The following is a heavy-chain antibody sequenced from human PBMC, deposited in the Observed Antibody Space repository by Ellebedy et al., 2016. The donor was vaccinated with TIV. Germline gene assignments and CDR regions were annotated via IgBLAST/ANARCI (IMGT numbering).Heavy chain of an antibody. CDR2: INPSSGAT. J-gene: IGHJ2*01. Sequence: AASVKVSCKASGYTFTAYYIHWVRQAPGQGLEWMGWINPSSGATNYAQKFQGRVTMTRDTSISTAYVELRGLTSDDTAVYYCARAGPDLVELLMNGPSAFWYFDVWGRGTLLTVSS. D-gene: IGHD1-7*01. CDR1: GYTFTAYY. CDR3: ARAGPDLVELLMNGPSAFWYFDV. V-gene: IGHV1-2*02.